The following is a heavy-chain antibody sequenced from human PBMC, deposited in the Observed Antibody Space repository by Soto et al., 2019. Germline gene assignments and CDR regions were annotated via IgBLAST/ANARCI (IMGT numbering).Heavy chain of an antibody. D-gene: IGHD3-16*01. CDR1: GFTFSSYW. Sequence: EVHLVESGGGLVQPGGSLRLSCAASGFTFSSYWMHWVRQAPGKGLVWVSRINSDGSTISYADSVMGRFTISRDNSKNTLDLQMNSLRAADTAVYYCARVGIGEYPFDSWGPGTLVTVSS. J-gene: IGHJ4*01. CDR2: INSDGSTI. CDR3: ARVGIGEYPFDS. V-gene: IGHV3-74*01.